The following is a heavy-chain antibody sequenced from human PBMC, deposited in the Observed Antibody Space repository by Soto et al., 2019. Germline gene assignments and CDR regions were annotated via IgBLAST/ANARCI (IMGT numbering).Heavy chain of an antibody. CDR1: GFTFSVYG. D-gene: IGHD6-19*01. J-gene: IGHJ3*02. V-gene: IGHV3-33*01. Sequence: GGSLRLSCAASGFTFSVYGMHWVRQAPGKGLEGVAVIWYDGSHKYSPESVKGRFTISRDNSKNTVKLQMNSLRVEDTSVYYCARGGRDWYTTRDGAFDIWGQGTMVTVSS. CDR2: IWYDGSHK. CDR3: ARGGRDWYTTRDGAFDI.